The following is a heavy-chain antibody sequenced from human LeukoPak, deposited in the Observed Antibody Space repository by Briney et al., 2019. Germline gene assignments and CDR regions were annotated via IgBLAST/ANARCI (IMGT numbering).Heavy chain of an antibody. CDR1: GGSINSYY. V-gene: IGHV4-34*01. CDR2: INHSGST. CDR3: ARLKCQLPAYFDY. Sequence: SETLSLTCTVSGGSINSYYWSWIRQPPGKGLEWIGEINHSGSTNYNPSLKSRVTISVDTFKNQFSLKLSSVTAADTAVYYCARLKCQLPAYFDYWGQGTLVTVSS. D-gene: IGHD2-2*01. J-gene: IGHJ4*02.